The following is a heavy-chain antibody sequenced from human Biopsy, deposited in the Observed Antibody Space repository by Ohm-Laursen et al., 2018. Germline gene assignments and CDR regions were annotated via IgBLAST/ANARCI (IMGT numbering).Heavy chain of an antibody. CDR3: ARDRIELEATPTNADYYYFGMDV. J-gene: IGHJ6*02. Sequence: GASVKASCKASGYMFLRYYIHWVRQAPGKGLEWMGIIAPRGSDATYAQKFQGRLIMTTDTSTATVYMQLGNLTSEDTAVYFCARDRIELEATPTNADYYYFGMDVWGQGTTVTVS. V-gene: IGHV1-46*01. CDR2: IAPRGSDA. CDR1: GYMFLRYY. D-gene: IGHD1-26*01.